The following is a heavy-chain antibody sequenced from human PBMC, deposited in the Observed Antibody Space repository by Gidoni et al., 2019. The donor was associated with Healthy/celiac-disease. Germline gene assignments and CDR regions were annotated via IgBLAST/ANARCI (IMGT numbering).Heavy chain of an antibody. Sequence: QVPLVQSGAEVKKPGASVKVSCKAYGYTFTGYYKHWVRQAPGQGREWMGWINPNTGGTNYAQKFQGWVTMTRDTSISTAYMELSRLRSDDTAVYYCARSRRSTIFGVVAPNWFDPWGQGTLVTVSS. J-gene: IGHJ5*02. CDR3: ARSRRSTIFGVVAPNWFDP. V-gene: IGHV1-2*04. CDR1: GYTFTGYY. CDR2: INPNTGGT. D-gene: IGHD3-3*01.